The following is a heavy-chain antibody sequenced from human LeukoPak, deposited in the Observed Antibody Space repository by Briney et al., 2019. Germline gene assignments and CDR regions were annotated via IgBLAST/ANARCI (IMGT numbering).Heavy chain of an antibody. D-gene: IGHD2-2*02. CDR1: GFSLSTSGVG. J-gene: IGHJ3*02. Sequence: SGPTLVNPTQTLTLTCTFSGFSLSTSGVGVGWIRQPPGKALEWLALIYWNDDKRYSPSLKSRLTITKDTSKNQVVLTMTNMDPVDTATYYCAHRLYCSSTSCYTPGDAFDIWGQGTMVTVSS. CDR3: AHRLYCSSTSCYTPGDAFDI. CDR2: IYWNDDK. V-gene: IGHV2-5*01.